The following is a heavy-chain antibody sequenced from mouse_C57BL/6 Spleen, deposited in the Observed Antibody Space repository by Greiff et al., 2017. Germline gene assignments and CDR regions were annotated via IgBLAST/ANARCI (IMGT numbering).Heavy chain of an antibody. D-gene: IGHD1-1*01. J-gene: IGHJ1*03. Sequence: VKLMESGPGLVAPSQSLSITCTVSGFSFTSSGVSWVRQPPGKGLEWLGVIWGDGSTNYHSALISRLSISKENSKSQVVLKLNSLQTDDTATYYCAKMYYGSSYWYFDVWGTGTTVTVSS. CDR1: GFSFTSSG. CDR2: IWGDGST. CDR3: AKMYYGSSYWYFDV. V-gene: IGHV2-3*01.